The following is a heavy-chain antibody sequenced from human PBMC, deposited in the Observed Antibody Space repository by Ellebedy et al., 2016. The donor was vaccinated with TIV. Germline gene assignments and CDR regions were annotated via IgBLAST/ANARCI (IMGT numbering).Heavy chain of an antibody. V-gene: IGHV3-33*03. D-gene: IGHD3-9*01. CDR1: AFTFHNHG. Sequence: GESLKISCAASAFTFHNHGMHWVRPAPGKGLEWVAFIFDDGRDKFYADSVKGRFTISRDNAKNSLYLQMNSLRAEDTAVYYCAMGGGPHFDWLLAWGQGTLVTVSS. J-gene: IGHJ5*02. CDR3: AMGGGPHFDWLLA. CDR2: IFDDGRDK.